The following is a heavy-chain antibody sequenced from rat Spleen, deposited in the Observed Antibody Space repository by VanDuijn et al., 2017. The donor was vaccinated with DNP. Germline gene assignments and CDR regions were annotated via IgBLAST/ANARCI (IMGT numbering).Heavy chain of an antibody. CDR3: AREDYSSYPLVDA. Sequence: EVQLVESGGDLVQPGRSLKLSCVASGFTFNNYWMTWIRQVPGKGLEWVASITSSGGSTYYPDSVKGRFTISRDNAKNTLYLQMNSLRSEDTATYYCAREDYSSYPLVDAWGQGTSVTVSS. CDR1: GFTFNNYW. CDR2: ITSSGGST. V-gene: IGHV5-31*01. D-gene: IGHD1-2*01. J-gene: IGHJ4*01.